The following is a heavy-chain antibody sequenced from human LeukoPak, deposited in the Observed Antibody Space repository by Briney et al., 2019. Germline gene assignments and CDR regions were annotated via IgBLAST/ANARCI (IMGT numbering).Heavy chain of an antibody. CDR3: ARSNTVWGSTDS. J-gene: IGHJ4*02. V-gene: IGHV1-2*02. CDR2: INPDSGGA. Sequence: ASVKVSCKASGYTFTSYDINWVRQATGQGLEWMGWINPDSGGANYAQRFQGRVTMTRDTSISIAYMELSGLRSDDTAVYYCARSNTVWGSTDSWGQGTLVTVSS. D-gene: IGHD3-16*01. CDR1: GYTFTSYD.